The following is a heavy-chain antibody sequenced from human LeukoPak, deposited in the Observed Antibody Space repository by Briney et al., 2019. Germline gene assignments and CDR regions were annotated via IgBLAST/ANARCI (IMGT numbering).Heavy chain of an antibody. CDR2: ISSSGSTI. J-gene: IGHJ4*02. D-gene: IGHD3-16*01. V-gene: IGHV3-11*04. CDR1: GFTFSDYY. CDR3: ARNRSPDYEFDY. Sequence: GGSLRLSCAASGFTFSDYYMSWLRQAPGKGLEWVSYISSSGSTIYYADSVKGRFTISRDNAKNSLYLQMNSLRAEDTAVYYCARNRSPDYEFDYWGQGTLVTVSS.